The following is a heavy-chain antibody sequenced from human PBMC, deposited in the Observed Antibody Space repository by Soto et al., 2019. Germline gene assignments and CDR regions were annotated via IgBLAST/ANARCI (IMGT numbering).Heavy chain of an antibody. CDR2: VSAYNRNT. CDR1: GYTCTNYG. V-gene: IGHV1-18*01. CDR3: ARERQYEPLLY. D-gene: IGHD2-2*01. Sequence: QVQLVQSGVEVKKPGASVKVSCQASGYTCTNYGITWLRQAPGQGLELMGWVSAYNRNTNYAQRFQDRVTMTTDTSTRTAYMELRNLKSDDTAIYFCARERQYEPLLYWGQGTLVTVSS. J-gene: IGHJ4*02.